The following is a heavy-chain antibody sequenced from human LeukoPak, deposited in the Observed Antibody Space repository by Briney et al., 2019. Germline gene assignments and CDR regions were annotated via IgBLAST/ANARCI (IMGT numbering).Heavy chain of an antibody. CDR3: ARGVGIAATYFDY. Sequence: GGSLRLSCVASGFTFSSYWMSWVRQAPGKGLEWVANIKQDGSEKYYVDSVKGRFTISRDNAKNSLYLQMNSLRAEDTAVYYCARGVGIAATYFDYWGQGTLVTVSS. V-gene: IGHV3-7*05. CDR2: IKQDGSEK. CDR1: GFTFSSYW. J-gene: IGHJ4*02. D-gene: IGHD6-13*01.